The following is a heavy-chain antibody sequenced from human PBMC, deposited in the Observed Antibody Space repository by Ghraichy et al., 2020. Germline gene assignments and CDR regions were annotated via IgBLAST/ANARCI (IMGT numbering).Heavy chain of an antibody. CDR2: INHSGST. J-gene: IGHJ5*02. CDR3: ARGHYDSSGYYYSAAGWFDP. D-gene: IGHD3-22*01. CDR1: GGSFSGYY. V-gene: IGHV4-34*01. Sequence: SETLSLTCAVYGGSFSGYYWSWIRQPPGKGLEWIGEINHSGSTNYNPSLKSRVTISVDTSKNQFSLKLSSVTAADTAVYYCARGHYDSSGYYYSAAGWFDPWGQGTLVTVSS.